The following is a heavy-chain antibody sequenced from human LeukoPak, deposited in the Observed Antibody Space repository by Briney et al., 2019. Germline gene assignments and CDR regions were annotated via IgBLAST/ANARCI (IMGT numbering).Heavy chain of an antibody. CDR1: GFTFSGHA. D-gene: IGHD1-14*01. CDR2: ISHDGSYQ. CDR3: LPELGAKNYFDY. Sequence: GGSLRLSCAASGFTFSGHAMHWVRQAPGKGLELLAYISHDGSYQYHVDSVKGRFTVSRDNSKNTLYLQMNSLSAEDSAVYYCLPELGAKNYFDYWGQGTLVTVSS. J-gene: IGHJ4*02. V-gene: IGHV3-30*03.